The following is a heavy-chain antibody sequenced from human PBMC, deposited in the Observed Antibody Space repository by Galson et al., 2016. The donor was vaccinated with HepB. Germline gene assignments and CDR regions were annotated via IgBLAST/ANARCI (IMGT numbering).Heavy chain of an antibody. V-gene: IGHV1-69*13. J-gene: IGHJ5*02. CDR3: ARIVGRPQDIVLVPGGAPAYVDNRFDL. D-gene: IGHD2-2*01. CDR1: GGTFTSYG. Sequence: SVKVSCKASGGTFTSYGLTWLRQAPGQGFEWMGVTIPIFGAANYAPKFQGRVTISADESTNTLYMEIRSLRTEDTAVYYCARIVGRPQDIVLVPGGAPAYVDNRFDLWGQGTLVTVSS. CDR2: TIPIFGAA.